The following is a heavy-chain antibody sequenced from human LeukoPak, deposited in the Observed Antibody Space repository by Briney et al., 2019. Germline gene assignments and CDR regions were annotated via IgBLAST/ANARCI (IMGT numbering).Heavy chain of an antibody. CDR3: ARSDGSSYRFDY. CDR2: IYYSGST. V-gene: IGHV4-39*07. J-gene: IGHJ4*02. D-gene: IGHD6-13*01. Sequence: SETLSLTCTVSGGSISSSSYYWGWIRQPPGKGLEWIGSIYYSGSTYYNPSLKSRVTMSVDTSKNQFSLKLSSVTAADTAVYYCARSDGSSYRFDYWGQGTLVTVSS. CDR1: GGSISSSSYY.